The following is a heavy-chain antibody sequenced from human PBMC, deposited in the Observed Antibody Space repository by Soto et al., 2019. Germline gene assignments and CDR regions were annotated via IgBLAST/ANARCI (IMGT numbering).Heavy chain of an antibody. J-gene: IGHJ6*02. CDR2: VKSDGGST. CDR1: GFTFSNYW. D-gene: IGHD4-4*01. CDR3: ASHDSSNHYYYYGMDV. V-gene: IGHV3-74*01. Sequence: GGSLILSCVGSGFTFSNYWMHWVRQAPGKGLEWVSRVKSDGGSTSYADSVKGRFTISRDNAKNSLYLQMNSLRDEDTAVYYCASHDSSNHYYYYGMDVWGQGTTVTVSS.